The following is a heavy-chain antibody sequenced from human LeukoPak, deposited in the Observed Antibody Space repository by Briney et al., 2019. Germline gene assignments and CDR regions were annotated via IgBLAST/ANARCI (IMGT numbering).Heavy chain of an antibody. J-gene: IGHJ4*02. V-gene: IGHV4-59*08. CDR2: IYYTGST. CDR1: GGSLSIYY. CDR3: ARIDRAVAGTIDY. D-gene: IGHD6-19*01. Sequence: SETLSLTCTISGGSLSIYYWSWIRQPPGKGLEWIGYIYYTGSTTYNPSLKRRVTISVDTSKNQFSLKLSSVTAADTAVYYCARIDRAVAGTIDYWGQGNLVTVSS.